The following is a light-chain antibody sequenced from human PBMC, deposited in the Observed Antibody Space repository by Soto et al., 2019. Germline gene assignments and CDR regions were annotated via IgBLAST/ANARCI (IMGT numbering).Light chain of an antibody. CDR3: ASYTSSISRYV. V-gene: IGLV2-14*03. Sequence: QSVLTQPASVSGSPGQSITISCTGTSSDVGGYNYVSWYQQDPGKAPKLIIYDVSNRPSWVSHRFSGSESGNTASLTISGLQAEDESNYYCASYTSSISRYVFGGGTKVTVL. CDR1: SSDVGGYNY. J-gene: IGLJ3*02. CDR2: DVS.